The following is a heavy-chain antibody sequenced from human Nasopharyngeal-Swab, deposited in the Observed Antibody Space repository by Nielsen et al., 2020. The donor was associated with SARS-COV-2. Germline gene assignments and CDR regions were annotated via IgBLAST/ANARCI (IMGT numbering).Heavy chain of an antibody. CDR2: ISWNSVSI. V-gene: IGHV3-9*01. CDR1: GFTFDDYA. J-gene: IGHJ4*02. CDR3: AKDILYSGSYYGVFDY. Sequence: SLKISCAASGFTFDDYAMHWVRQAPGKGLEWVSGISWNSVSIGYADSVKGRFTISRDNAKNSLYLQMNSLRAEDTALYYCAKDILYSGSYYGVFDYWGQGTLVTVSS. D-gene: IGHD1-26*01.